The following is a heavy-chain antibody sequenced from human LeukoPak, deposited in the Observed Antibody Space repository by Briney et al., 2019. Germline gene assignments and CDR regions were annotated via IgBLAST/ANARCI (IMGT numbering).Heavy chain of an antibody. CDR3: AKDGREWPRSLDY. CDR2: ISGSGGST. D-gene: IGHD5-12*01. J-gene: IGHJ4*02. CDR1: GFTFSSYA. Sequence: PGGSLRLSCAASGFTFSSYAMSWVRQAPGKGLEWVSGISGSGGSTYYADSVKGRSTISRDNSKNTLYLQMNSLRAEDTAVYYCAKDGREWPRSLDYWGQGTLVTVSS. V-gene: IGHV3-23*01.